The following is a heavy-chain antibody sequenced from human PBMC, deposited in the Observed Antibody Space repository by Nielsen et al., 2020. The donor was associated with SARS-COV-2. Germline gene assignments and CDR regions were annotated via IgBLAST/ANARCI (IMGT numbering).Heavy chain of an antibody. CDR2: IFYRGRP. J-gene: IGHJ6*02. Sequence: SETLSLTCTVSGGSISSNDYYWNWIRQPPGKGLEWIGHIFYRGRPYYRPSLKSRLSISMDTSKNQFSLSLTTVTAADTAVYYCVRDHVPLWFGVSGSNSYYSGLDVWGQGTTVTVSS. CDR3: VRDHVPLWFGVSGSNSYYSGLDV. CDR1: GGSISSNDYY. D-gene: IGHD3-10*01. V-gene: IGHV4-30-4*01.